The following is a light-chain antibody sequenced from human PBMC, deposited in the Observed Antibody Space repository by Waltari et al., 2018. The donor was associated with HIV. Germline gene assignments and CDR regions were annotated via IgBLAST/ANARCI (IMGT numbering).Light chain of an antibody. J-gene: IGLJ2*01. CDR2: EVS. V-gene: IGLV2-14*01. CDR1: SSDVGGYNY. Sequence: QSALTPPASVSGSPGQSITLSCTGTSSDVGGYNYVPWYQQHPGKAPKLLIYEVSNRPSGISNRFSGSKSGNTASLTISGLQAEDEADYYCCSYASSTTLDVFGGGTKLTVL. CDR3: CSYASSTTLDV.